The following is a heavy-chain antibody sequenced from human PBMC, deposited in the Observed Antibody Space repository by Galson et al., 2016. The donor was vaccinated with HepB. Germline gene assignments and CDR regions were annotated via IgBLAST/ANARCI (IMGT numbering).Heavy chain of an antibody. J-gene: IGHJ6*02. V-gene: IGHV1-3*01. D-gene: IGHD3-3*01. CDR3: ARDRKTDYDFWSGTDV. CDR2: INAGNGIT. Sequence: SVKVSCKASGYTFTSYAMHWVRQAPGQRLEWMGWINAGNGITKYSQKFQGRVTITRDTSASTAYMELSSLRSEDTALYYCARDRKTDYDFWSGTDVWGQGTTVTVSS. CDR1: GYTFTSYA.